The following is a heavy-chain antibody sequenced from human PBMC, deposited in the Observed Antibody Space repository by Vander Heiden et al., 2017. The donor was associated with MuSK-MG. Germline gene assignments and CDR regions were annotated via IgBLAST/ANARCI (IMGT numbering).Heavy chain of an antibody. CDR1: GYTFTNYD. D-gene: IGHD6-6*01. V-gene: IGHV1-8*01. Sequence: QVQLVQSGAEVKTPGASVTVSCTASGYTFTNYDINWVRQATGQGLEWMGWMNPNSGNTGYAQRFQGRLTMTRNTSISTAYMELSSLRSEDTAVYYCARDYSSSSSYYYYMDVWGKGTTVTVSS. J-gene: IGHJ6*03. CDR3: ARDYSSSSSYYYYMDV. CDR2: MNPNSGNT.